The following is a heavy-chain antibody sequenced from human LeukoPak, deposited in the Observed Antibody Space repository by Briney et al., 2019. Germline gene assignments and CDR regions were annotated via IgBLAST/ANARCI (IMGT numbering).Heavy chain of an antibody. CDR3: ARDSPGVREPSDFDY. V-gene: IGHV3-21*01. Sequence: GGSLRLSCAASGFTFSTSAMNWVRQAPGKGLEWVSSISSSSSYIYYADSVKGRFTISRDNAKNSLYLQMNSLRAEDTAVYYCARDSPGVREPSDFDYWGQGTLVTVSS. CDR1: GFTFSTSA. J-gene: IGHJ4*02. D-gene: IGHD1-14*01. CDR2: ISSSSSYI.